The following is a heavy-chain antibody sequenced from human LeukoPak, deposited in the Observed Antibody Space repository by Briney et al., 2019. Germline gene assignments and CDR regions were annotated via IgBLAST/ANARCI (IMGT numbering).Heavy chain of an antibody. CDR1: XXXFSSYX. CDR2: ISANDGST. J-gene: IGHJ4*02. Sequence: GGXXXXXXXXXXXXFSSYXXSWVRQAPGKGLEWVSAISANDGSTYYADSVKGRFTISRDNSKNTLYLQMNNLRDEDTAVYYCAKDVISVAGTPRYFDYWGQGTLVTVSS. CDR3: AKDVISVAGTPRYFDY. V-gene: IGHV3-23*01. D-gene: IGHD6-19*01.